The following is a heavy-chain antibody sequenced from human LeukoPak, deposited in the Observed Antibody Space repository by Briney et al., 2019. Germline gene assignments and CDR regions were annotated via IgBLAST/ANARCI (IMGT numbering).Heavy chain of an antibody. Sequence: SQTLSLTCAISGDSVSSNNAAWDWIRQSPSRGLEWLGRTYHRSTWYDDYVVSVRSRLTITPDISKNQVSLQLNSVTPEDTAVYYCTRVVAGTGGFDYWGQGTLVTVSS. V-gene: IGHV6-1*01. D-gene: IGHD6-13*01. CDR1: GDSVSSNNAA. CDR3: TRVVAGTGGFDY. J-gene: IGHJ4*02. CDR2: TYHRSTWYD.